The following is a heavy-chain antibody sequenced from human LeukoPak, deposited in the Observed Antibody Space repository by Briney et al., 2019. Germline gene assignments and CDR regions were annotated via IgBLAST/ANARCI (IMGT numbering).Heavy chain of an antibody. Sequence: KPSETLSLTCTVSGGSISSYYWSWIRQPPGKGLEWIGYIYYSGSTNYNPSLKSRVTISVDTSKNQFSLKLSSVTAADTAVYYCARGTVYDYVWGSYRYNYFDYWGQGTLVTVSS. D-gene: IGHD3-16*02. CDR3: ARGTVYDYVWGSYRYNYFDY. CDR2: IYYSGST. J-gene: IGHJ4*02. CDR1: GGSISSYY. V-gene: IGHV4-59*12.